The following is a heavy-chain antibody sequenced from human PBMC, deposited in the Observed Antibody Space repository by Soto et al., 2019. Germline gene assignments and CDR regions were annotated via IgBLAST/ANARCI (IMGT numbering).Heavy chain of an antibody. Sequence: EVQLLESGGGLVQPGGSLRLSCAASGFTFSAFAMSWVRQAPGKGLEWVSAISGSGDTTYYADSVKGRFTISRDISKNTLYLQMSTLRAEDTALYYCAKSYSSNWYDYFDYWGQGTLVTVSS. CDR3: AKSYSSNWYDYFDY. CDR1: GFTFSAFA. CDR2: ISGSGDTT. D-gene: IGHD6-13*01. J-gene: IGHJ4*02. V-gene: IGHV3-23*01.